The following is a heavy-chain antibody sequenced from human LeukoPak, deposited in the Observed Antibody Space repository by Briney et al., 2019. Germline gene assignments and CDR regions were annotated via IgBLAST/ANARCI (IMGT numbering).Heavy chain of an antibody. CDR2: ISAYNGNT. CDR1: GYTFTSYG. V-gene: IGHV1-18*04. J-gene: IGHJ5*02. CDR3: ARDLGVGGYCSSTSCSWFAP. Sequence: GASVKVSCKASGYTFTSYGISWVRQAPGQGLEWMGWISAYNGNTNYAQKLQGRVTMTTDTSTSTAYMVLRSLKSADTAVYYCARDLGVGGYCSSTSCSWFAPWGQGTLVTVSS. D-gene: IGHD2-2*01.